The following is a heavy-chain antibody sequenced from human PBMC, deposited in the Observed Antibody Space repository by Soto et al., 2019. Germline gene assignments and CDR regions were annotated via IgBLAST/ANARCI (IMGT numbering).Heavy chain of an antibody. CDR1: GYSFTSYC. V-gene: IGHV5-51*01. CDR3: ASHLNYYDSSGLDAFDI. Sequence: PGESVKISCTGSGYSFTSYCICWVCQMPVKGLEWMGIIYPGHPDTRYRPSFQGQATVAADKSIRTAYLQWSSLKASDTAMYYCASHLNYYDSSGLDAFDIWGQGTMVTVSS. D-gene: IGHD3-22*01. CDR2: IYPGHPDT. J-gene: IGHJ3*02.